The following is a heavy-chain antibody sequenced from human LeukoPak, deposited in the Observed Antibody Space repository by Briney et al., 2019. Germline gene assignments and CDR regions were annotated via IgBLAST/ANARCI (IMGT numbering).Heavy chain of an antibody. CDR1: GYSFSSYW. CDR2: INPADSDT. Sequence: LGESLKISCKASGYSFSSYWIAWVRQIPGKGLEWMGIINPADSDTRYSLSIQGQVTISADRSISTAYLQWSSLKASDTAIYYCARGEGGYNYAFWGQGTLVFVSS. J-gene: IGHJ4*02. V-gene: IGHV5-51*01. CDR3: ARGEGGYNYAF. D-gene: IGHD5-24*01.